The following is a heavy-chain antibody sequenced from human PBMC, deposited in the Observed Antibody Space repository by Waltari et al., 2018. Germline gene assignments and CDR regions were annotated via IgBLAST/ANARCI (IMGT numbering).Heavy chain of an antibody. V-gene: IGHV3-23*01. CDR2: ISGSAGST. D-gene: IGHD3-10*01. Sequence: EVQLSESGGGLVQPGGSLRLSCAASGFNLSSYAMSWVRQAPGKGLGLVSTISGSAGSTYYADSVKGRFTISRDISKNTLFLQMNSLRAEDTALYSCAKDQYTSSRRGFDSWGQGTLVTVSS. CDR1: GFNLSSYA. CDR3: AKDQYTSSRRGFDS. J-gene: IGHJ4*02.